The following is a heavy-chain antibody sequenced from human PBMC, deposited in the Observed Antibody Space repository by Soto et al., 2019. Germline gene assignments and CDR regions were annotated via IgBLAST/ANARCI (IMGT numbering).Heavy chain of an antibody. Sequence: SVKVSCKASGGTFSSYAISWVRQAPGQGLEWMGGIIPIFGTANYAQRFQGRVTITADESTSTAYMELSSLRSEDTAVYYCARLNPDIVLMDVWGQGTTVTVSS. D-gene: IGHD2-8*01. V-gene: IGHV1-69*13. CDR1: GGTFSSYA. CDR3: ARLNPDIVLMDV. J-gene: IGHJ6*02. CDR2: IIPIFGTA.